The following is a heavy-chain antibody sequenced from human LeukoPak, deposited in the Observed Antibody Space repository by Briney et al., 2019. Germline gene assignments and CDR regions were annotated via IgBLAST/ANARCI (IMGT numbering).Heavy chain of an antibody. CDR1: GYIFTGYY. CDR2: IIPILGIA. V-gene: IGHV1-69*02. Sequence: SVKVSCKASGYIFTGYYMHWVRQAPGKGLEWMGRIIPILGIANYAQKFQGRVTITADKSTSTAYMELSSLRSEDTAVYYCARFGDYGGADAFDIWGQGTMVTVSS. D-gene: IGHD4-17*01. J-gene: IGHJ3*02. CDR3: ARFGDYGGADAFDI.